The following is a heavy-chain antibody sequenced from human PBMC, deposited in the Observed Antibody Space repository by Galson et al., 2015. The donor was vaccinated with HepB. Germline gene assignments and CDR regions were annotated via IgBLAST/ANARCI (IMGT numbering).Heavy chain of an antibody. V-gene: IGHV3-48*03. CDR1: GFTFSSYE. CDR3: ARDHYYGSGIGYYGMDV. Sequence: SLRLSCAASGFTFSSYEMNWVRQAPGKGLEWVSYISSSGSTIYYADSVKGRFTISRDNAKNSLYLQMNSLRAEDTAVYYCARDHYYGSGIGYYGMDVWGQGTTVTVSS. D-gene: IGHD3-10*01. CDR2: ISSSGSTI. J-gene: IGHJ6*02.